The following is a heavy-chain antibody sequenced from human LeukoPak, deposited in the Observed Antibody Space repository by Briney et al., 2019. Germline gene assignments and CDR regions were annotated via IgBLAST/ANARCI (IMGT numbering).Heavy chain of an antibody. CDR3: ARVYVAVAAMGY. V-gene: IGHV1-8*01. D-gene: IGHD6-19*01. CDR1: GYTFTSYD. Sequence: ASVKVSCKASGYTFTSYDINWVRQATGHGLEWMGWMNPNSGNTGYAQKFQSRVTMTRTTSISTAYMELSSLRSEDTAVYYCARVYVAVAAMGYWGQGTLVTVSS. J-gene: IGHJ4*02. CDR2: MNPNSGNT.